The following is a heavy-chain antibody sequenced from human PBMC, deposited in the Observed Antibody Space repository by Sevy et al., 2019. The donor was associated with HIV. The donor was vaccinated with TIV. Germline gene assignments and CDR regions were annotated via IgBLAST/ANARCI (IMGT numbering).Heavy chain of an antibody. Sequence: GGSLRLSCAASGFTFTTYIMNWVRQAPGKGLEWVSSISGSSNYIYYADSVKGRFTISRDNAKNSLYLQMNSLRAEDTAVYYCARPYGSGSWEAFDIWGQGTMVTVSS. CDR2: ISGSSNYI. CDR3: ARPYGSGSWEAFDI. CDR1: GFTFTTYI. D-gene: IGHD3-10*01. V-gene: IGHV3-21*01. J-gene: IGHJ3*02.